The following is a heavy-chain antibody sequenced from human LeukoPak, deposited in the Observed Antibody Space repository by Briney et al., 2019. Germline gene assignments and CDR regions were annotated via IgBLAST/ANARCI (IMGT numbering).Heavy chain of an antibody. Sequence: GGSLRLSCAASGFTFSSYGMHWVRQAPGKGLEWVAVISYDGSNKYYADSVKGRFTISRDNSKNTLYLQMNSLRAEDTAVYYCARAKAVGFDYWGQGTLVTVSS. J-gene: IGHJ4*02. CDR2: ISYDGSNK. CDR3: ARAKAVGFDY. CDR1: GFTFSSYG. V-gene: IGHV3-30*03. D-gene: IGHD6-19*01.